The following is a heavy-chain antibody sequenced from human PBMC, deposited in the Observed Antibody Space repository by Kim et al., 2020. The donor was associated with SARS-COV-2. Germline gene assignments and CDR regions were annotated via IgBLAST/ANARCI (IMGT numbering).Heavy chain of an antibody. D-gene: IGHD3-3*01. V-gene: IGHV4-39*01. CDR3: ASGSDFWSGYYPCFDY. CDR1: GGSISSSSYY. J-gene: IGHJ4*02. CDR2: IYYSGST. Sequence: SETLSLTCTVSGGSISSSSYYWGWIRQPPGKGLEWIGSIYYSGSTYYNPSLKSRVTISVDTSKNQFSLKLSSVTAADTAVYYCASGSDFWSGYYPCFDYWGQGTLVTVSS.